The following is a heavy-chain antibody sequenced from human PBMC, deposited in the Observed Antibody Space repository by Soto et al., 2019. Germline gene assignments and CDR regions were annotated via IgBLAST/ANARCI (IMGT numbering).Heavy chain of an antibody. CDR2: IRNQTYHETP. Sequence: SLRLSCTCSGFSFVDYAINWVRQAPGKGLEWVGLIRNQTYHETPEYAASVKDRFTISRDNAKNSLYLQMNSLRAEDTAVYYCARSGRVGRWFDPWGQGTLVTVSS. D-gene: IGHD3-10*01. J-gene: IGHJ5*02. V-gene: IGHV3-49*04. CDR1: GFSFVDYA. CDR3: ARSGRVGRWFDP.